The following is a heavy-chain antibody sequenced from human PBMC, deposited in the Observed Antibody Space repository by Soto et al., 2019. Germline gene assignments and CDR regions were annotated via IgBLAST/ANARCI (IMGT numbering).Heavy chain of an antibody. D-gene: IGHD2-15*01. J-gene: IGHJ5*02. Sequence: QVQLVESGGGLVPPGGSLRLSCAGSGFNFGDSYMSWIRQAPGKGLEWLSYISPGSRYPAYADSVKGRFTISRDNAKRSLFLQMMSLTDEDTAIYYCVRGGGGGLFDPWGQGTMVTVSS. CDR1: GFNFGDSY. CDR3: VRGGGGGLFDP. V-gene: IGHV3-11*06. CDR2: ISPGSRYP.